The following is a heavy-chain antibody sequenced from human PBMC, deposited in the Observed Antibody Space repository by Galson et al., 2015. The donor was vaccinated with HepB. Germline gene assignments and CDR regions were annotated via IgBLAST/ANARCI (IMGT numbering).Heavy chain of an antibody. CDR2: ISGSGGST. CDR3: ARGHFDMEL. V-gene: IGHV3-23*01. J-gene: IGHJ6*02. CDR1: GFTFSSYA. Sequence: SLRLSCAASGFTFSSYAMSWVRQAPGKGLEWVSAISGSGGSTYYADSVKGRFTISRGNARNSLYLQMNSLRVEDTAVYYCARGHFDMELWGQGTTVTVSS.